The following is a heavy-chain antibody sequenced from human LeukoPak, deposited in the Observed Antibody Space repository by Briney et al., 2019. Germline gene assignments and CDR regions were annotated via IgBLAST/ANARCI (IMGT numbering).Heavy chain of an antibody. D-gene: IGHD1-7*01. CDR3: ARDKYNWNYETFDY. V-gene: IGHV1-18*01. J-gene: IGHJ4*02. Sequence: ASVKVSCKASGYTFTSYGISWVRQAPGQGLEWMGWISAYNGNTNYAQKLQGRVTMTTDTSTSTAYMELRSLRSDDTAVYYCARDKYNWNYETFDYWGQGTLVTVSP. CDR2: ISAYNGNT. CDR1: GYTFTSYG.